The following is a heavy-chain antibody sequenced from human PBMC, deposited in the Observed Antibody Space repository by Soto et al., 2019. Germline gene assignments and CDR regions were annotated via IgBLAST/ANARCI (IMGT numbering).Heavy chain of an antibody. J-gene: IGHJ6*02. CDR1: GGSISSGNDF. CDR3: ARERAKWKDYYYYGMDV. Sequence: QVQLQESGPGLVNPSQTLSLTCTVSGGSISSGNDFWTWIRQPPGKGLEWIGYIYYSGSTYNTPSLKSRLTMSVDTSKNQFSLKLSSVTAADTAVYYCARERAKWKDYYYYGMDVWGQGTTVTVSS. V-gene: IGHV4-30-4*01. D-gene: IGHD1-20*01. CDR2: IYYSGST.